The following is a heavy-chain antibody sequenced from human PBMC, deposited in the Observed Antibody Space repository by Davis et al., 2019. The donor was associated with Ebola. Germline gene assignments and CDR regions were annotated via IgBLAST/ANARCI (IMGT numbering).Heavy chain of an antibody. D-gene: IGHD1-26*01. CDR2: IKQDGSEK. CDR1: GFTFSSYW. J-gene: IGHJ4*02. CDR3: ASTPYLRWELLGEVGFDY. V-gene: IGHV3-7*03. Sequence: GESLKISCAASGFTFSSYWMSWVRQAPGKGLEWVANIKQDGSEKYYVDSVKGRFTISRDNAKNSLYLQMNSLRAEDTAVYYCASTPYLRWELLGEVGFDYWGQGTLVTVSS.